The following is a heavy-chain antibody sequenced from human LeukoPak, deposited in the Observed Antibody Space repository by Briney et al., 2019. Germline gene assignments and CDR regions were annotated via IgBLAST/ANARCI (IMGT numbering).Heavy chain of an antibody. J-gene: IGHJ4*02. CDR1: GGSIRGYY. CDR2: IYYSGSTYYSGST. D-gene: IGHD1-26*01. Sequence: SETLSLTCTVSGGSIRGYYWTWIRQPPGKGLEWIGYIYYSGSTYYSGSTNYNPSLKSRVTISVDTSKNQFSLKLSSVTAADTAVYYCARDVGATPGYFDYWGQGTLVTVSS. CDR3: ARDVGATPGYFDY. V-gene: IGHV4-59*01.